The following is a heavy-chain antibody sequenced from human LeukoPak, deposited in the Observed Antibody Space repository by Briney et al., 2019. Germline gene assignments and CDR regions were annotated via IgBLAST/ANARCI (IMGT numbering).Heavy chain of an antibody. CDR1: GFTFSSYG. J-gene: IGHJ4*02. CDR2: ISYDGSNK. Sequence: GRSLRLSCAASGFTFSSYGMHWVRQAPGKGLEGGAVISYDGSNKYYADSVKGRFTISRDNSKNTLYLQMNSVRAEDTAVYYCAKDQGYYGSGSYYNGDAYWGQGTLVTVSS. V-gene: IGHV3-30*18. CDR3: AKDQGYYGSGSYYNGDAY. D-gene: IGHD3-10*01.